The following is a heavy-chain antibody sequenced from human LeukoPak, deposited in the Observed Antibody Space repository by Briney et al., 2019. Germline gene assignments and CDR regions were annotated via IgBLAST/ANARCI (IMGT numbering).Heavy chain of an antibody. CDR1: GFTVSSNY. V-gene: IGHV3-53*01. Sequence: GGSLRLSCAASGFTVSSNYMSWVRQAPGKGLEWVSVIYNGGSTYYADSVKGRFTISRDNSKNKLYLQMNSLRAEDTAVYYCAKDGLRYPLYGMDVWGQGTTVTVSS. CDR3: AKDGLRYPLYGMDV. CDR2: IYNGGST. J-gene: IGHJ6*02. D-gene: IGHD3-9*01.